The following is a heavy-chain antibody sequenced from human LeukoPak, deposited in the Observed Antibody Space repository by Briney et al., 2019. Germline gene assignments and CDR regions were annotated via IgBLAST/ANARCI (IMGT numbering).Heavy chain of an antibody. Sequence: TLSLTCGVSGDSSSSGSFAWSWIRQPPGKGLEWIGYIYRSGTTHYNPSLKSRVTISVDKSKNQFSLKLSSVTAADTAVYYCARGGTTVAGTFWFDPWGQGTLVTVSS. CDR1: GDSSSSGSFA. V-gene: IGHV4-30-2*01. D-gene: IGHD6-19*01. CDR3: ARGGTTVAGTFWFDP. CDR2: IYRSGTT. J-gene: IGHJ5*02.